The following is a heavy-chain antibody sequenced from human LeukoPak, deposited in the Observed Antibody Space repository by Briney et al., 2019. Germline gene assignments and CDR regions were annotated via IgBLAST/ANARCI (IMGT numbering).Heavy chain of an antibody. CDR1: GFTFSNAW. CDR3: ARGAVVGSGSYRLWYFDY. V-gene: IGHV4-34*01. Sequence: KSGGSLRLSCAASGFTFSNAWMSWVRQAPGKGLEWIGEINHSGSTNYNPSLKSRVTISVDTSKNQFSLKLSSVTAADTAVYYCARGAVVGSGSYRLWYFDYWGQGTLVTVSS. D-gene: IGHD3-10*01. CDR2: INHSGST. J-gene: IGHJ4*02.